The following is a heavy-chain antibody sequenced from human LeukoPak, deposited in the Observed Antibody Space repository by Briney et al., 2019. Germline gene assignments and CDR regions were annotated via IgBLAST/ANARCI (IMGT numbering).Heavy chain of an antibody. CDR2: ISSSGSTI. V-gene: IGHV3-48*03. CDR3: ARDQGSGWYKEVFDY. J-gene: IGHJ4*02. Sequence: PGGSLRLSCAASGFTFSSYEMNWVRQAPGKGLEWVSYISSSGSTIYYADSVKGRFTISRDNAKNSLYLQMNSLRAEDTAVYYCARDQGSGWYKEVFDYWGQGTLVTVSS. D-gene: IGHD6-19*01. CDR1: GFTFSSYE.